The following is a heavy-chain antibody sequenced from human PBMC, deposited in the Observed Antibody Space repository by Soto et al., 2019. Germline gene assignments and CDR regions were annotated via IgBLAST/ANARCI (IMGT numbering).Heavy chain of an antibody. V-gene: IGHV3-72*01. J-gene: IGHJ4*02. CDR2: IRNQAKSYTT. Sequence: EVQLVESGGGLVQTGGSLRLSCAASGFTFSDHYMDWVRQAPGKGLEGVGRIRNQAKSYTTDYAASVKGMLSISRDDLENSLYLQMNSLRTEGTAVYFCVRERLFGDDFDSWGQGSLGTVSS. D-gene: IGHD4-17*01. CDR1: GFTFSDHY. CDR3: VRERLFGDDFDS.